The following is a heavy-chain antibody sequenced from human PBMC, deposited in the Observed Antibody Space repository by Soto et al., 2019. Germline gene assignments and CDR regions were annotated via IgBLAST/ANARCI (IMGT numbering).Heavy chain of an antibody. D-gene: IGHD3-22*01. V-gene: IGHV3-53*02. CDR3: ARRSSGYPYYCDY. J-gene: IGHJ4*02. CDR1: GFTVSTHY. CDR2: IYSGGST. Sequence: EVQLVETGGGLIQPGGSLRLSCAASGFTVSTHYMSWVRQAPGKGLEWVSLIYSGGSTYYADSVKGRFTISSDNSKNTMYLQMNSRRADDTAVYYCARRSSGYPYYCDYWGQGTLVTVSS.